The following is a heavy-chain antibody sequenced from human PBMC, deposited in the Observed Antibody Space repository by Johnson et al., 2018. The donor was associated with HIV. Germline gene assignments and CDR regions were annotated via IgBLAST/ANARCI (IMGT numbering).Heavy chain of an antibody. J-gene: IGHJ3*02. CDR3: AKDPTDYTPDAFDI. Sequence: MLLVESGGGVVRPGGSLRLSCAASGFTFDDYGMSWVRQAPGKGLEWVGRIKSKTDGGTTDYAAPVKGRFTISRDDSKNTLYLQMNSLRAEDTAVYYCAKDPTDYTPDAFDIWGQGTMVTVSS. D-gene: IGHD4-11*01. V-gene: IGHV3-15*01. CDR2: IKSKTDGGTT. CDR1: GFTFDDYG.